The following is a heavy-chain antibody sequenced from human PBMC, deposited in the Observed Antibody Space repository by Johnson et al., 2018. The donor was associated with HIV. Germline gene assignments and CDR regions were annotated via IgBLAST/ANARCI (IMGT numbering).Heavy chain of an antibody. J-gene: IGHJ3*02. V-gene: IGHV3-30*14. CDR3: ARVTNDAFDI. CDR2: ISYDGSNK. Sequence: QVQLVESGGGVVQPGRSLRLSCAASGFTFSSYAMHWVRQAPGKGLEWVAVISYDGSNKYYADSVKGRFTISRDNSKNSLYLQMNSLRAGDTAVYYCARVTNDAFDIWGQGTMVTVSS. CDR1: GFTFSSYA.